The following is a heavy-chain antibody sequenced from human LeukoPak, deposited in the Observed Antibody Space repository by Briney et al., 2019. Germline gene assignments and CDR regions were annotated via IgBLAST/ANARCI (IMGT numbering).Heavy chain of an antibody. J-gene: IGHJ3*02. D-gene: IGHD3-10*01. Sequence: GGSLRLSCAASGFTFDDYAMHWVRHARGKGVERVSGFSWKSGSIGYADSVKGRFTIYRDNVNNSLYLQMNSLRAEDTALYYCAKDGSMTFDAFDIWGQGTMVTVSS. CDR3: AKDGSMTFDAFDI. CDR2: FSWKSGSI. CDR1: GFTFDDYA. V-gene: IGHV3-9*01.